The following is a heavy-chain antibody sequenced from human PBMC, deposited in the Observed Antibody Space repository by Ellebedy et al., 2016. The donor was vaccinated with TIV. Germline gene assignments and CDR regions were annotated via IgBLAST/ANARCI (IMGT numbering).Heavy chain of an antibody. Sequence: AASVKVSCKASGYTFTSYGISWARQAPGQGLEWMGWISGYYGNTIYEQKFQGRINMTIDKSTSTGYMELRSLRSDDTAVYYCARDGSGSYIYYPGMDVWGQGTTVTVSS. D-gene: IGHD3-10*01. CDR2: ISGYYGNT. J-gene: IGHJ6*02. CDR3: ARDGSGSYIYYPGMDV. CDR1: GYTFTSYG. V-gene: IGHV1-18*04.